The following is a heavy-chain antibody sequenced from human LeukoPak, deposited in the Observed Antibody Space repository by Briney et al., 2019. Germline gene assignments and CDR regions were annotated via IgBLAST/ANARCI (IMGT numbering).Heavy chain of an antibody. CDR3: AVVGGVTTLH. CDR1: GGSISSSSYY. D-gene: IGHD4-17*01. V-gene: IGHV4-39*01. Sequence: SETLSLTCTVSGGSISSSSYYWGWIRQPPGKGLEWIGSIYYSGSTYYNPSLKSRVTISVDTSKNQFSLKLSSVTAADTAVYYCAVVGGVTTLHWGQGTLVTVSS. J-gene: IGHJ4*02. CDR2: IYYSGST.